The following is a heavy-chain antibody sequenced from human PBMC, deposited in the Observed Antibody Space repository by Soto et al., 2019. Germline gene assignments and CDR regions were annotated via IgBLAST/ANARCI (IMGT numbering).Heavy chain of an antibody. J-gene: IGHJ6*03. D-gene: IGHD6-13*01. CDR2: IWYDGSNK. Sequence: VQLVESGGGVVQPGRSLRLSCAASGFTFSSYGMHWVRQAPGKGLEWVAVIWYDGSNKYYADSVKGRFTISRDNSKNTLYLQMNSLRAEDTAVYYCARGGIAAAGTYYYYYYMDVWGKGTTVTVSS. V-gene: IGHV3-33*01. CDR1: GFTFSSYG. CDR3: ARGGIAAAGTYYYYYYMDV.